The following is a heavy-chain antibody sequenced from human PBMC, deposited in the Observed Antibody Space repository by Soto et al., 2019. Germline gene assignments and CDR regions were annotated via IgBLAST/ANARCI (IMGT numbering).Heavy chain of an antibody. V-gene: IGHV1-2*02. CDR3: ARVAESYYYYGMDV. Sequence: AAVKVSCTASGYTFTGSYIHWVRQAPGQGLEWMGWINPNSGGTNYAQKFQGRVTMTRDTSISTAYMELSRLRSDDTAVYYCARVAESYYYYGMDVYGQVTPFTFSS. CDR1: GYTFTGSY. CDR2: INPNSGGT. D-gene: IGHD2-15*01. J-gene: IGHJ6*02.